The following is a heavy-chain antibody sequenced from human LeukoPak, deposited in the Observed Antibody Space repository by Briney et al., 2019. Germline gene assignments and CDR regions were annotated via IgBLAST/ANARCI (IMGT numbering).Heavy chain of an antibody. CDR1: GGSISSYY. D-gene: IGHD2-2*02. CDR3: ARGPCSSTSCYTPVYYYYYYMDV. Sequence: SETLSLTCTVSGGSISSYYWSWIRQPAGKGLEWIGRIYTSGSTNYNPSLKSRVTMSVDTSKNQFSLKLSSVTAADTAVYYCARGPCSSTSCYTPVYYYYYYMDVWGKGTTVTVSS. V-gene: IGHV4-4*07. J-gene: IGHJ6*03. CDR2: IYTSGST.